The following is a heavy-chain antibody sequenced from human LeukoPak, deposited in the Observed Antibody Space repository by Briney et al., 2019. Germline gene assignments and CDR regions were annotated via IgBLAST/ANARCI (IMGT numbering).Heavy chain of an antibody. D-gene: IGHD3-10*01. J-gene: IGHJ4*02. CDR3: AKDRQEYYFGY. Sequence: GGSLRLSCAAAGFTFSSYSMHWVRQAPGKGLEWVAVISYDGSNKYYADSVKGRFTISRDNSKNTLYLQMNSLRAEDTAVYYCAKDRQEYYFGYWGQGTLVTVSS. V-gene: IGHV3-30*18. CDR2: ISYDGSNK. CDR1: GFTFSSYS.